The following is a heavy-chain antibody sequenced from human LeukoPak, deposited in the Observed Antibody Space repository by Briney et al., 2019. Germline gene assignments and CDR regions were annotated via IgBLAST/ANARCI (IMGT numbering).Heavy chain of an antibody. D-gene: IGHD1-26*01. V-gene: IGHV3-30*02. Sequence: GGSLRPSCAASGFTFSSYGIHGVRRAPGKGLEWVAFIRYDGSNKYYADSVKGRFTISRDNSKNTLYLQMNSLRAEYTAVYYCAKVGATIVEYYFDYWGQGTLVTVSS. CDR2: IRYDGSNK. CDR1: GFTFSSYG. J-gene: IGHJ4*02. CDR3: AKVGATIVEYYFDY.